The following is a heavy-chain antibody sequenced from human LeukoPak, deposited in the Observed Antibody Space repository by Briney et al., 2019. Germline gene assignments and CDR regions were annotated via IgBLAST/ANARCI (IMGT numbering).Heavy chain of an antibody. CDR3: AGQLAVAGTLFDY. J-gene: IGHJ4*02. V-gene: IGHV4-59*01. CDR2: IYYSGST. D-gene: IGHD6-19*01. Sequence: SETLSLTCTVSGGSISSYYWSWIRQPPGKGLEWIGYIYYSGSTNYNPSPKSRVTISVDTSKNQFSLKLSSVTAADTAVYYCAGQLAVAGTLFDYWGQGTLVTVSS. CDR1: GGSISSYY.